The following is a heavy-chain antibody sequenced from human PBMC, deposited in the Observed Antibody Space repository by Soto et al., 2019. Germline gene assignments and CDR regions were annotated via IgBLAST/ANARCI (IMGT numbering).Heavy chain of an antibody. CDR2: ISTSGSTM. V-gene: IGHV3-11*01. Sequence: PGGSLRLSCVVSGFTFCDYYMSWIRQAPGKGLEWLSYISTSGSTMFYADSVKGRFTISRDNAKNSLYLQMNNLRAEDTAVYYCARDIAVAGRNFAFDIWGQGTMVTVSS. CDR3: ARDIAVAGRNFAFDI. CDR1: GFTFCDYY. D-gene: IGHD6-19*01. J-gene: IGHJ3*02.